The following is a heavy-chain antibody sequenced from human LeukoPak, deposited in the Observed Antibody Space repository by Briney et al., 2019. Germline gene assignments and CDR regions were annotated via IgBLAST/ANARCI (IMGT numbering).Heavy chain of an antibody. CDR2: MNPNSGNT. J-gene: IGHJ4*02. D-gene: IGHD3-16*01. CDR3: ARGPSTGGRSLRHSSLYYFDY. Sequence: ASVKVSCKASGYTFTSYDINWVRQATGQGLEWMGWMNPNSGNTGYAQKFQGRVTITRNTSISTAYMELSSLRSEDTAVYYCARGPSTGGRSLRHSSLYYFDYWGQGTLVTVSS. V-gene: IGHV1-8*03. CDR1: GYTFTSYD.